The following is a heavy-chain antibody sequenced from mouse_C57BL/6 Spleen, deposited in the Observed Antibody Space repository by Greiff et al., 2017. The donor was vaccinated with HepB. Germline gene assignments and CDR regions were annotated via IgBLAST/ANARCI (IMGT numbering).Heavy chain of an antibody. CDR1: GYAFSSSW. J-gene: IGHJ2*01. Sequence: VQVVESGPELVKPGASVKISCKASGYAFSSSWMNWVKQRPGKGLEWIGRIYPGDGDTNYNGKFKGKATLTADKSSSTAYMQLSSLTSEDSAVYFCATTVTALIDYWGQGTTLTVSS. CDR2: IYPGDGDT. CDR3: ATTVTALIDY. V-gene: IGHV1-82*01. D-gene: IGHD2-2*01.